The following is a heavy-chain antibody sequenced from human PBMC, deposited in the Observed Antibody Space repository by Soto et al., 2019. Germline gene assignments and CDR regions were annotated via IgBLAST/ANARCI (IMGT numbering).Heavy chain of an antibody. CDR3: AKTPTPPYSSSWSEYFQH. CDR2: ISGSGGST. V-gene: IGHV3-23*01. Sequence: EVQLLESGGGLVQPGGSLRLSCAASGFTFSSYAMSWVRQAPGKGLEWVSAISGSGGSTYYADFVKGRFTISRDNSKNTLYLQMNSLRAEDTAVYYCAKTPTPPYSSSWSEYFQHWGQGTLVTVSS. D-gene: IGHD6-13*01. CDR1: GFTFSSYA. J-gene: IGHJ1*01.